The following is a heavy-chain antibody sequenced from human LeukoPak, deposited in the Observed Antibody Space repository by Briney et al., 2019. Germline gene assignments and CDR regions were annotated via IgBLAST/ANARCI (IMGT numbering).Heavy chain of an antibody. D-gene: IGHD3-22*01. CDR3: ARDDSSGYYDY. CDR2: IKQDGSEK. Sequence: GGSLRLSCAASGFTFSSYAMSWVRQAPGKGLEWVANIKQDGSEKYYVDSVKGRFTISRDNAKNSLYLQMNSLRAEDTAVYYCARDDSSGYYDYWGQGTLVTVSS. V-gene: IGHV3-7*01. CDR1: GFTFSSYA. J-gene: IGHJ4*02.